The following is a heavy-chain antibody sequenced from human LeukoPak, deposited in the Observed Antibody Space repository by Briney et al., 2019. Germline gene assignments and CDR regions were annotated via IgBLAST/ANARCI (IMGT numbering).Heavy chain of an antibody. CDR2: ISGRGDST. J-gene: IGHJ4*02. Sequence: GGSLRLSCAASGFTFSSYNMNWVRQAPGKGLEWVSLISGRGDSTYYADSVKGRFTISRDNSKNTLFLQMSSLRAEDTGVYYCPRDPFDYWGQGALVTVSS. D-gene: IGHD5-24*01. V-gene: IGHV3-23*01. CDR1: GFTFSSYN. CDR3: PRDPFDY.